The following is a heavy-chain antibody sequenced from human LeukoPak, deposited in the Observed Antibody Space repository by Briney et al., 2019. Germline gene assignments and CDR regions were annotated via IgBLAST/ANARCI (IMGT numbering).Heavy chain of an antibody. D-gene: IGHD5-12*01. CDR1: GFTFSDYY. V-gene: IGHV3-11*01. CDR2: ISSTGATI. Sequence: PGGSLRLSCVASGFTFSDYYMTWIRQSPGKGLEWVSYISSTGATIYYADSVKGRFTISRDNAKNSLFLQMSSLRAEDTAVYYCARGDIASYYYSLEVWGTGTTVIISS. CDR3: ARGDIASYYYSLEV. J-gene: IGHJ6*03.